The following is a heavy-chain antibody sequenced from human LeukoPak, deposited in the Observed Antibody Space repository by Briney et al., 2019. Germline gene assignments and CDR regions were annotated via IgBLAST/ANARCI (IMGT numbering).Heavy chain of an antibody. D-gene: IGHD6-13*01. CDR2: ISSSSSYI. V-gene: IGHV3-21*01. CDR1: GFTFSTYS. Sequence: PGGSLRLSCAASGFTFSTYSMNWVRQAPGKGLEWVSSISSSSSYIYYADSVKGRFTISRDNAKNSLYLQMNSLRAEDTALYYCARQYSSSSPPGDYWGQGTLVTVSS. J-gene: IGHJ4*02. CDR3: ARQYSSSSPPGDY.